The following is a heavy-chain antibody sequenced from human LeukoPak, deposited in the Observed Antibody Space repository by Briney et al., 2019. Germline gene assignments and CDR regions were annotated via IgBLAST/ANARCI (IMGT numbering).Heavy chain of an antibody. Sequence: ASVKVSCKASGYTFTGYYMHWVRQAPGQGLQWMGWINPNGGDTNYAQKFQGRVTMTRDTSISTAYMELSRLRSDDTAVYYCASGLWVTAIEEGPIGNNDFWGQGTLVTVSS. D-gene: IGHD2-21*02. CDR2: INPNGGDT. J-gene: IGHJ4*02. CDR1: GYTFTGYY. V-gene: IGHV1-2*02. CDR3: ASGLWVTAIEEGPIGNNDF.